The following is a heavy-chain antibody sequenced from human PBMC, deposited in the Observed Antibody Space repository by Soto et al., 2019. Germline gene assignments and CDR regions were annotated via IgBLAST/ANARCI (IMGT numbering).Heavy chain of an antibody. Sequence: SLRLSCAASGFTFTNYGMHWVRQAPGKGLEWVAIVWYDGSHKYYADSVKGRFTISRDNSENTVTLQMNSLRAEDTAVYYCRTWIQLWSDAFDIWGQGTMVTVSS. J-gene: IGHJ3*02. CDR2: VWYDGSHK. CDR1: GFTFTNYG. CDR3: RTWIQLWSDAFDI. D-gene: IGHD5-18*01. V-gene: IGHV3-33*01.